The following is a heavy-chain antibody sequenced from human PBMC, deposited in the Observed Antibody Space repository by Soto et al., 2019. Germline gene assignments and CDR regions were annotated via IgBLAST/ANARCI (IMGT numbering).Heavy chain of an antibody. J-gene: IGHJ4*02. CDR2: IWYDGSNK. V-gene: IGHV3-33*01. CDR1: GFTFSSYG. Sequence: GGSLRLSCAASGFTFSSYGMHWVRQAPGKGLEWVAVIWYDGSNKYYADSVKGRFTISRDNSKNTLYLQMNSLRAEDTAVYYCARDLTVGATTPKPPPGFDYWGQGTLVTVSS. D-gene: IGHD1-26*01. CDR3: ARDLTVGATTPKPPPGFDY.